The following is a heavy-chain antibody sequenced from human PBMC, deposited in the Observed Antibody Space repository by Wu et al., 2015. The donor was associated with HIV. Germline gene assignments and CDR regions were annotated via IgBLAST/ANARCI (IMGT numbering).Heavy chain of an antibody. Sequence: QDQLVQSGTEVKKPGSSVKVSCKASGGTFSSYAISWVRQAPGQGLEWMGRIIPIFGTANYAQKFQGRVTITADESTSTAYMELSSLRSEDTAVYYCARDRVGGRLLITFGVGYSSDTTFVLLGAGRERDWFD. CDR3: ARDRVGGRLLITFGVGYSSDTTFVLLGAGRERDWFD. CDR2: IIPIFGTA. J-gene: IGHJ5*02. V-gene: IGHV1-69*13. CDR1: GGTFSSYA. D-gene: IGHD3-16*01.